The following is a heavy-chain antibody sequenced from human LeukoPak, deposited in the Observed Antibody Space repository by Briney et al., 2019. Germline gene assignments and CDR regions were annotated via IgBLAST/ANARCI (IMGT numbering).Heavy chain of an antibody. CDR2: ISYDGSDK. J-gene: IGHJ3*02. D-gene: IGHD4-23*01. Sequence: GRSLRLSCAASGFTFSSYGMHWVRQAPGKGLEWVAVISYDGSDKYYADSVKGRFTISRDNSKDKLYLQMNSLRAEDTAVYYCARGGGGNSPLEDDAFDIWGQGTMVTVSS. CDR1: GFTFSSYG. V-gene: IGHV3-30*03. CDR3: ARGGGGNSPLEDDAFDI.